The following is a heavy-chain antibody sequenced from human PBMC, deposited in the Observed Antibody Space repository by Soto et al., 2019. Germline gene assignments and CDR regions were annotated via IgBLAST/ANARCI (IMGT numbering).Heavy chain of an antibody. CDR2: ISAYNGNT. CDR1: GYTFTSYG. D-gene: IGHD2-15*01. Sequence: ASVKVSCKASGYTFTSYGISWVRQAPGQGLEWMGWISAYNGNTNYAQKLQGRVTMTTDTSTSTAYMELRSLRSDDTAVYYCARRIVVVVAAKRGSSWFDPWGQGTLVTVSS. V-gene: IGHV1-18*01. CDR3: ARRIVVVVAAKRGSSWFDP. J-gene: IGHJ5*02.